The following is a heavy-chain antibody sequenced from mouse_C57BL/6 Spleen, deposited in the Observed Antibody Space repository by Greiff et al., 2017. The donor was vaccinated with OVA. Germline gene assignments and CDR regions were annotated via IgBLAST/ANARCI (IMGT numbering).Heavy chain of an antibody. J-gene: IGHJ1*03. V-gene: IGHV1-81*01. CDR1: GYTFTSYG. D-gene: IGHD1-1*01. CDR3: AREGISTVVEWYFDV. CDR2: IYPRSGNT. Sequence: QVQLQQSGAELARPGASVKLSCKASGYTFTSYGISWVKQRTGQGLEWIGEIYPRSGNTYYNEKFTGKATLTADKSSSTAYMELRSLTSEDSAVYYCAREGISTVVEWYFDVWGTGTTVTVAS.